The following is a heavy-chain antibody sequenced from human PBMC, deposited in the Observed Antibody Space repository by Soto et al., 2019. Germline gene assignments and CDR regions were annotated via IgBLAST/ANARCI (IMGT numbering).Heavy chain of an antibody. CDR2: IIPIFGTT. V-gene: IGHV1-69*06. D-gene: IGHD3-22*01. Sequence: SVTVSCQASGGTFSSYAISWVRQAPGQGLAWMGGIIPIFGTTNYAQIFQGRVSIVADISTSTAYMELSRLRSEDTAVYYCARSLLSHSYDSGGYDSYFHAMDVWGQGTPVTVSS. CDR3: ARSLLSHSYDSGGYDSYFHAMDV. J-gene: IGHJ6*02. CDR1: GGTFSSYA.